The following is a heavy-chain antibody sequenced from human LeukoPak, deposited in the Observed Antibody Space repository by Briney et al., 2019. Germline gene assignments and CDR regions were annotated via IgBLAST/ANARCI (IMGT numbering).Heavy chain of an antibody. V-gene: IGHV3-9*01. CDR3: AKGASKSYGYDDYFDY. J-gene: IGHJ4*02. CDR2: VNWNSDTI. Sequence: GRSLRLSCAASGFTFDDYAMHWVRQAPGKGLEWVSGVNWNSDTIGYADSVKGRFTISRDNAKNSLFLQLNSLRPEDTALYYCAKGASKSYGYDDYFDYWAQGTLVTVSS. D-gene: IGHD5-18*01. CDR1: GFTFDDYA.